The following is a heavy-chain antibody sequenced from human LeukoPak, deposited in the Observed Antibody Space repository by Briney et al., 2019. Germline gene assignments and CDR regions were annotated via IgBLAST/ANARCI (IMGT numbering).Heavy chain of an antibody. D-gene: IGHD3-10*01. CDR3: ARHPASGLYYFDY. CDR1: GGSISRTDHY. J-gene: IGHJ4*02. Sequence: SETLSLTCTVSGGSISRTDHYWGWIRQPPGKGLEWIGSINDSGSTYYNPSLKSRVTISVDTSKNLFSLRLSSVTAADTAVFYCARHPASGLYYFDYWGQGTLVTVSS. CDR2: INDSGST. V-gene: IGHV4-39*01.